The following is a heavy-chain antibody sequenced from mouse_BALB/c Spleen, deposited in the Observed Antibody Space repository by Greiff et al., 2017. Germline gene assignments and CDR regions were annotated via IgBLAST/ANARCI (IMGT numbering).Heavy chain of an antibody. Sequence: EVKVVESGGGLVKPGGSLKLSCAASGFTFSSYAMSWVRQTPEKRLEWVATISSGGSYTYYPDSVKGRFTISRDNAKNTLYLQMSSLRSEDTAMYYCARGGYGNYDYYAMDYWGQGTSVTVSS. D-gene: IGHD2-10*02. V-gene: IGHV5-9-3*01. J-gene: IGHJ4*01. CDR2: ISSGGSYT. CDR3: ARGGYGNYDYYAMDY. CDR1: GFTFSSYA.